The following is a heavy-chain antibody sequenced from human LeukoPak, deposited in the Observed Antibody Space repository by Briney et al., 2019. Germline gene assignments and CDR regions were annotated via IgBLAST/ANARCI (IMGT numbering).Heavy chain of an antibody. V-gene: IGHV3-7*01. CDR2: INPDGSKV. CDR3: ARDRGYSSFDY. CDR1: VFTFSNSW. Sequence: GGSLRPSCAAYVFTFSNSWMTWVRQAPGKDLEWVATINPDGSKVAYVGSVKGRFTISRDNAKNSVYLQMSSLRVEETGVFYCARDRGYSSFDYWGQGALVAVSS. D-gene: IGHD2-15*01. J-gene: IGHJ4*02.